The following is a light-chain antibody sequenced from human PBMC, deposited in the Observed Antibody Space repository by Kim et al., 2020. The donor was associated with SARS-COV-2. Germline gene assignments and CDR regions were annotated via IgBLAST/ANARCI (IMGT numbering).Light chain of an antibody. CDR3: QPYNNWPPLYT. CDR1: QSVSSN. CDR2: GAS. J-gene: IGKJ2*01. V-gene: IGKV3-15*01. Sequence: SPGERATLSCRASQSVSSNLAWYQQKPVQAPRLLIYGASTRATGIPARFSGSGSGTEFTLTISSLQSEDFAVYYCQPYNNWPPLYTFGQGTKLEI.